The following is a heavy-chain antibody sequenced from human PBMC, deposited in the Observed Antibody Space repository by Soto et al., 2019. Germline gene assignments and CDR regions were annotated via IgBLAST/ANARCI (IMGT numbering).Heavy chain of an antibody. V-gene: IGHV4-39*01. CDR1: GGSISSSSYY. Sequence: SETLSLTCTVSGGSISSSSYYWGWIRQPPGKGLEWIGSIYYSGSTYYNPSLKSRVTISVDTSKNQFSLKLSSMTAADTAVYYCARIGAAAGPDWYFDLWGRGTLVTVS. CDR2: IYYSGST. D-gene: IGHD6-13*01. CDR3: ARIGAAAGPDWYFDL. J-gene: IGHJ2*01.